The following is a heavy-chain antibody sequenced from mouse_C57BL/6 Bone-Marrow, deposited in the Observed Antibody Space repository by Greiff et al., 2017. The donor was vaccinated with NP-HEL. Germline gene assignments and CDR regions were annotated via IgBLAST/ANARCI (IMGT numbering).Heavy chain of an antibody. J-gene: IGHJ3*01. Sequence: EVKVVESGEGLVKPGGSLELSCAASGFTFSSYAMSWVRQTPEKRLEWVAYISSGGDYIYYADTVKGRFTISRDNARNTLYLQMSSLKSEDTAMYYCTRDQDRDYYYGSSHGAWFAYWGQGTLVTVSA. V-gene: IGHV5-9-1*02. D-gene: IGHD1-1*01. CDR3: TRDQDRDYYYGSSHGAWFAY. CDR2: ISSGGDYI. CDR1: GFTFSSYA.